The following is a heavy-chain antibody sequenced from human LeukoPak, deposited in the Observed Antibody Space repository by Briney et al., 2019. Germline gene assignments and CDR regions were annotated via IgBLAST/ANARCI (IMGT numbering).Heavy chain of an antibody. CDR1: GGTFSSYA. Sequence: SVKVSCKASGGTFSSYAISWVRQAPGQGLEWMGRIIPIFGTANYAQKFQGRVTITTDESTSTAYMELSSLRSEDTAVYYCARLGIAYYYDSGGINDAFDIWGQGTMVTVSS. D-gene: IGHD3-22*01. CDR2: IIPIFGTA. CDR3: ARLGIAYYYDSGGINDAFDI. V-gene: IGHV1-69*05. J-gene: IGHJ3*02.